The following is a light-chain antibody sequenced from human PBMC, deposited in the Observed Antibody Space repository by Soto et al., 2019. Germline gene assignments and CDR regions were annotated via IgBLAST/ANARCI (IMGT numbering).Light chain of an antibody. V-gene: IGKV1-5*03. CDR3: QHFNSYPWT. Sequence: DIQMTQSPSSLAAAVGDRFTITCRASQSISSYLNWYQQKPGKDPKLLINKASSLESGVPSRFSGSGSGTEFTLTISSLQPDDFATYYCQHFNSYPWTFGQGTKVDIK. CDR1: QSISSY. CDR2: KAS. J-gene: IGKJ1*01.